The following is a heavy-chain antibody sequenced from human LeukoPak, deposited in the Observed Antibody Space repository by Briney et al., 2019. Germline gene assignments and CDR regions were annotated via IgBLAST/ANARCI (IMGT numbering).Heavy chain of an antibody. CDR3: ARPNYYDTSAFDI. Sequence: VASVKVSCKASGYTFTGYYMHWVRQAPGQGLEWMGWINPNSGGTNYAQKFRGRVTMTRDTSISTAYMELSRLRSDDTAVYYCARPNYYDTSAFDIWGQGTMVTVSS. D-gene: IGHD3-22*01. CDR1: GYTFTGYY. CDR2: INPNSGGT. J-gene: IGHJ3*02. V-gene: IGHV1-2*02.